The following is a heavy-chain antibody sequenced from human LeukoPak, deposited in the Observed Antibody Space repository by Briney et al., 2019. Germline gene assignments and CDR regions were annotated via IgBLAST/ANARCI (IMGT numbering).Heavy chain of an antibody. J-gene: IGHJ3*02. D-gene: IGHD1-26*01. CDR1: GFTFSSYW. CDR2: IKQDGSEK. V-gene: IGHV3-7*03. Sequence: GGSLRLSCAASGFTFSSYWMSWVRQAPGKGLEWVANIKQDGSEKYYVDSVKGRFTISRDISKNEVYLQMNSLRPEDTAVYYCAKGKDGSAFDIWGQGTMVTVSS. CDR3: AKGKDGSAFDI.